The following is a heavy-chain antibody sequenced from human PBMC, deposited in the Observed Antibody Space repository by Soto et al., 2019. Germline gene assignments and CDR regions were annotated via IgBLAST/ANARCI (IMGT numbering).Heavy chain of an antibody. V-gene: IGHV4-34*01. CDR3: ARVCATSYYYYMDV. J-gene: IGHJ6*03. CDR1: GESFSGYY. D-gene: IGHD1-26*01. Sequence: QVQLQQWGAGLLKPSETLSLTCAVYGESFSGYYWSWIRQPPGKGLAWIGEINHSGSSNYNPSIKIRVTISVDTSKNQFSLTLSSVTAADTAVYYCARVCATSYYYYMDVWDTGTTVTVSS. CDR2: INHSGSS.